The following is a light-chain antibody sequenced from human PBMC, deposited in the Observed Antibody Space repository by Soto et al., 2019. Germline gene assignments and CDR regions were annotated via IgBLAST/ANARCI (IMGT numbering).Light chain of an antibody. CDR3: QQYGSSPLT. J-gene: IGKJ3*01. V-gene: IGKV3-20*01. Sequence: EIVLTQSPGTLSLSPGERGILSCRASQSVSNNYLAWYQQKPGQAPRLLIYGAYTRVTGIPDRFSGSGSGTDFTLTISRLEPEDFAVYYCQQYGSSPLTFGPGTKADIK. CDR2: GAY. CDR1: QSVSNNY.